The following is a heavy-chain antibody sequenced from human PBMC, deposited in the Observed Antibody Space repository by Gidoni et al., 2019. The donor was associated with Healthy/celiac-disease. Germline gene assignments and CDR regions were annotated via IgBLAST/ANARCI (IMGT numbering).Heavy chain of an antibody. CDR2: INHSGST. CDR3: ARGRGCSSTSCYYYYYYYMDV. D-gene: IGHD2-2*01. J-gene: IGHJ6*03. CDR1: GGSFRGYC. V-gene: IGHV4-34*01. Sequence: QVQLQQWGAGLLKPSETLSLTCAVYGGSFRGYCWRWIRQPPGKGLEWIGEINHSGSTNYNPSLKSRVTISVDTSKNQFSLKLSSVTAADTAVYYCARGRGCSSTSCYYYYYYYMDVWGKGTTVTVSS.